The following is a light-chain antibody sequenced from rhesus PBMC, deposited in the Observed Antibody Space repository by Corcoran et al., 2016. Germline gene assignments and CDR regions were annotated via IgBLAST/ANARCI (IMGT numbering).Light chain of an antibody. J-gene: IGKJ4*01. CDR2: AAS. Sequence: DIQMTQSPSSLSASVGDRVTITCQASQDISSWLAWYQQKPGKAPNLLIYAASSLQSGVPSRFSGSGSGTAFTLTISSLQPENFATYYCQQHNSYPLAFGGGTKVEIK. CDR3: QQHNSYPLA. V-gene: IGKV1-33*02. CDR1: QDISSW.